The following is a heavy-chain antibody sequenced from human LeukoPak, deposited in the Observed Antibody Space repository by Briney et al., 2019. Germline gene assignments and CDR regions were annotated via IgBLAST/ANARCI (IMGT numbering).Heavy chain of an antibody. V-gene: IGHV3-23*01. J-gene: IGHJ6*03. CDR3: AKEYYYNHYMDI. Sequence: GGSLRLSCEASRFNFDSYVMTWVRQAPGKGLEWVSSIDGSGGSTDYAESVKGRFTISRDNSKNTLYLQMNSLRVEDTADYYCAKEYYYNHYMDIWGKGTTVTVSS. CDR1: RFNFDSYV. CDR2: IDGSGGST.